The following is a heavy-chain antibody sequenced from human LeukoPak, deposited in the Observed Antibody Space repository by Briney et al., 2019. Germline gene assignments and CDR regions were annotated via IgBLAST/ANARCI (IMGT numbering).Heavy chain of an antibody. V-gene: IGHV3-30-3*01. CDR1: GFTFSSYA. J-gene: IGHJ5*02. CDR2: ISYDGSNK. Sequence: QSGRSLRLSCAASGFTFSSYAMHWVRQAPGKGLEWVAVISYDGSNKYYADSVKGRFTISRDNSKNTLYLQMNSLRAEDTAVYYCAKGTHYGSGSYYKTPPLSWGQGTLVTVSS. D-gene: IGHD3-10*01. CDR3: AKGTHYGSGSYYKTPPLS.